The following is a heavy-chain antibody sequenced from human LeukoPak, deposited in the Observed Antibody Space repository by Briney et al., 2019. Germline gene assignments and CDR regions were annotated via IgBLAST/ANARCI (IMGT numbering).Heavy chain of an antibody. V-gene: IGHV4-59*12. CDR3: ARGGARYYGSGNYNYFYYGMDV. J-gene: IGHJ6*02. CDR2: NNHIGTT. D-gene: IGHD3-10*01. CDR1: GGSIYTYY. Sequence: SITGTVSGGSIYTYYWSWIRQPPGKGLEWIGYNNHIGTTNYNPSLKGRVIISLDTSKNEFSLKLTSVTAADTAVYYCARGGARYYGSGNYNYFYYGMDVWGQGTTVTVSS.